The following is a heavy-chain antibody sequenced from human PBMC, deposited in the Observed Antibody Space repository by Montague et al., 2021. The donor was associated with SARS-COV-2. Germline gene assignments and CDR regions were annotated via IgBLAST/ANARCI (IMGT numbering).Heavy chain of an antibody. D-gene: IGHD3-22*01. V-gene: IGHV4-34*01. CDR2: INHRGST. J-gene: IGHJ4*02. CDR3: ARGRQHINMVVVVVTGGEYYFDF. CDR1: DGSFSDYS. Sequence: SETLSLTCAVYDGSFSDYSWTWIRQPPGKGLEWIGEINHRGSTNYNPSLKGRVTISVDTSKNQSSLKITSVTAADTAVYYCARGRQHINMVVVVVTGGEYYFDFWGQGTLVAVSS.